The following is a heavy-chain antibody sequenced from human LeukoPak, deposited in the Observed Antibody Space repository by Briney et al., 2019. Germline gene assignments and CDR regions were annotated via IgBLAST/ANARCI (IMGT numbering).Heavy chain of an antibody. D-gene: IGHD2-2*01. CDR1: GFTFSSYA. V-gene: IGHV3-23*01. J-gene: IGHJ6*03. CDR3: ARALSNSGSTYYYYMDV. Sequence: GGSLRLSCAASGFTFSSYAMSWVRQAPGKGLEWVSAISGSGGSTYYADSVKGRFTISRDNSKNTLYLQMNSLRADDTALYYCARALSNSGSTYYYYMDVWGKGTTVTVSS. CDR2: ISGSGGST.